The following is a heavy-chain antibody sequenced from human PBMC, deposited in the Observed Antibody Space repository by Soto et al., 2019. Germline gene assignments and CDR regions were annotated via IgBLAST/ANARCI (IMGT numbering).Heavy chain of an antibody. V-gene: IGHV4-59*01. CDR1: GGSISSNY. D-gene: IGHD6-13*01. CDR3: ARYRREAVAGYTLAN. CDR2: VYNSGST. J-gene: IGHJ1*01. Sequence: SETLSLTCTVSGGSISSNYCTWIRQPPWKGLEWIGYVYNSGSTNYNPSLKSRVTISEDTSKSQFSLKVNSMTAADTAVYYCARYRREAVAGYTLANWGQGILVTVSS.